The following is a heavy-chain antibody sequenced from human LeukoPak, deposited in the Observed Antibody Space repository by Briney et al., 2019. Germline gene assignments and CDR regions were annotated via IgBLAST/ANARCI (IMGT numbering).Heavy chain of an antibody. CDR1: GFGLSVLS. D-gene: IGHD3-10*01. V-gene: IGHV1-24*01. CDR2: IRPETGEP. CDR3: STDSGRSYFYFDF. J-gene: IGHJ4*02. Sequence: ASVKASCKISGFGLSVLSIHWMRQAPGKGLEWVGGIRPETGEPIFAQKFRGRVTITEDTFTDTGYLELRGLTSEDTAVYYCSTDSGRSYFYFDFWGQGTLVTVSS.